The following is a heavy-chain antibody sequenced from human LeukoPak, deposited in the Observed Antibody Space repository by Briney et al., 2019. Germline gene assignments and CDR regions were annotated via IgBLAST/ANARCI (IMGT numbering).Heavy chain of an antibody. CDR2: INSDGSST. D-gene: IGHD3-3*01. Sequence: PGGSLRLSCAASGFTFSSYWMHWVRQAPGKGLVWVSRINSDGSSTSYADSVKGRFTISRDNAKNTLYLQMNSLRAEDTAVYYCAGEHYDFWSGYSKSNDYWGQGTLVTVSS. V-gene: IGHV3-74*01. CDR1: GFTFSSYW. CDR3: AGEHYDFWSGYSKSNDY. J-gene: IGHJ4*02.